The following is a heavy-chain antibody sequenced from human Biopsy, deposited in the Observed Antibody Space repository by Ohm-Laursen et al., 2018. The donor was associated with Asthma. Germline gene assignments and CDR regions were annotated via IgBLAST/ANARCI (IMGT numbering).Heavy chain of an antibody. V-gene: IGHV4-61*01. Sequence: SETLSLTCTVSGGSVSSGSYYWSWIRQPPGKGLAWVSYISYSGSTDYNPSLKSRFTISMDTSKNQFSLRLSSVTAADTAVYYCARTTYGDDGFDPWGQGTLVTVSS. CDR1: GGSVSSGSYY. J-gene: IGHJ5*02. D-gene: IGHD4-17*01. CDR3: ARTTYGDDGFDP. CDR2: ISYSGST.